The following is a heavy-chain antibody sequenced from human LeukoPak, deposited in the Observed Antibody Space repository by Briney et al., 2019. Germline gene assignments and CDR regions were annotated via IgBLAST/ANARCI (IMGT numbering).Heavy chain of an antibody. D-gene: IGHD3-3*01. Sequence: GSLRLSCAASGFTVSSNYMSWVHQAPGKGLEWVSVIYSGGSTYYADSVKGRFTISRDNSKNTLYLQMNSLRAEDTAVYYCAREDNFWSGYSGDGMDVWGQGTTVTVSS. CDR2: IYSGGST. CDR3: AREDNFWSGYSGDGMDV. CDR1: GFTVSSNY. J-gene: IGHJ6*02. V-gene: IGHV3-53*01.